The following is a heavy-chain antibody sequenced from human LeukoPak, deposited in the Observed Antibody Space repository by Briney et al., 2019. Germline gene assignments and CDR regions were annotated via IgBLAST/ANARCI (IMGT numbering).Heavy chain of an antibody. D-gene: IGHD6-6*01. CDR3: ARAYSPSSLYFDY. V-gene: IGHV4-31*03. J-gene: IGHJ4*02. CDR1: GASISSGDYY. Sequence: PQTLSLTCTVSGASISSGDYYWGWIRQHPGKGLEWIGYIYNSGSTYYNPSLKSRITISVDTSQSQFSLKLSSVTAADTAVYFCARAYSPSSLYFDYWGQGTLVTVSS. CDR2: IYNSGST.